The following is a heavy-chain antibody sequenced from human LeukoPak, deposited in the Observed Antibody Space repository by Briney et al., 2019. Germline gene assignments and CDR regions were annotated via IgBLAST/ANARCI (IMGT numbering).Heavy chain of an antibody. V-gene: IGHV4-59*01. CDR3: ARNIWGLDH. CDR2: IYYSGST. J-gene: IGHJ4*02. D-gene: IGHD3-16*01. CDR1: GGSISNSY. Sequence: SETLSLTCTVSGGSISNSYWSWIRQPPGKALEWIGYIYYSGSTNYSPSLKSRVTISVDTSKNQFSLKLTSVTAADTAIYYCARNIWGLDHWGQGTLVTVTS.